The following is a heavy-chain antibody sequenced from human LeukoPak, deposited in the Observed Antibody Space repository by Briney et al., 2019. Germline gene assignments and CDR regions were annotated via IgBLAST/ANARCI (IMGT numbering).Heavy chain of an antibody. CDR1: GFTFSSYE. CDR3: PRFGELGFDY. V-gene: IGHV3-48*03. CDR2: ISSSGSTI. J-gene: IGHJ4*02. D-gene: IGHD3-10*01. Sequence: GGSLRLSCAASGFTFSSYEMNWVRQAPGKGLEWVSYISSSGSTIYYADSVKGRFTISRDNAKNSLYLQMNSLRAEDTAVYYCPRFGELGFDYWGQGILVTVSS.